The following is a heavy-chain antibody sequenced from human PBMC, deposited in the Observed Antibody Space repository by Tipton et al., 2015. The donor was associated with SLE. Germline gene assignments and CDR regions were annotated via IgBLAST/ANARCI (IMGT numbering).Heavy chain of an antibody. CDR1: GFTFSSYE. D-gene: IGHD3-3*01. V-gene: IGHV3-48*03. CDR3: ARDCAPQLGVGVVIDYYYGMDV. Sequence: GSLRLSCAASGFTFSSYEMNWVRQAPGKGLEWVSYISSSGSTIYYADSVKGRFTISRDNAKNSLYLQMNSLRAEDTAVYYCARDCAPQLGVGVVIDYYYGMDVWGQGTTVTVSS. CDR2: ISSSGSTI. J-gene: IGHJ6*02.